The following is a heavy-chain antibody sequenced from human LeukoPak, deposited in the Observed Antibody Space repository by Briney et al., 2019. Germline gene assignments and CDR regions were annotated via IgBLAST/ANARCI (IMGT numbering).Heavy chain of an antibody. D-gene: IGHD5-12*01. CDR2: IYPGDSDT. CDR1: GYSFTTYW. CDR3: ARQITDQSSGYDSIDY. J-gene: IGHJ4*02. Sequence: GESLKISCRASGYSFTTYWIAWVRQMPGKGLEWMGIIYPGDSDTRYSPSFEGQVTISADKSITTAYLQWSSLKASDTAMYYCARQITDQSSGYDSIDYWGQGTLVTVSS. V-gene: IGHV5-51*01.